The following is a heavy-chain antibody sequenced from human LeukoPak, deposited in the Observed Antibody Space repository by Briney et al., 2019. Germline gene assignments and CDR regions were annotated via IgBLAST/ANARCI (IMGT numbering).Heavy chain of an antibody. CDR1: GGSISSSSYY. CDR3: ARPYGSGSYFDY. CDR2: CYYSGST. D-gene: IGHD3-10*01. V-gene: IGHV4-39*07. J-gene: IGHJ4*02. Sequence: PSETLSLTCTVSGGSISSSSYYWGWIRQPPGKGLEWIGSCYYSGSTYYNPPLKSRVTISVDTSKNQFSLKLSSVTAADTAVYYCARPYGSGSYFDYWGRGTLVTVSS.